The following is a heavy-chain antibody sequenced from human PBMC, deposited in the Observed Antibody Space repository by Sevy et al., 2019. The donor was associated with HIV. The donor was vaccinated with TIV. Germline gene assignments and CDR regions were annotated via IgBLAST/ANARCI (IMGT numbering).Heavy chain of an antibody. D-gene: IGHD6-19*01. V-gene: IGHV3-30*04. CDR3: ARDFDNSGWYDENNHYFDY. CDR1: GFTFSSYA. Sequence: GGSLRLSCAASGFTFSSYAMHWVRQAPGKGLEWVAVISYDGSNKYYADSVKGRFTISRDNSKNTLYLQMNSLRAEDTAVYYCARDFDNSGWYDENNHYFDYWGQGTLVTVSS. J-gene: IGHJ4*02. CDR2: ISYDGSNK.